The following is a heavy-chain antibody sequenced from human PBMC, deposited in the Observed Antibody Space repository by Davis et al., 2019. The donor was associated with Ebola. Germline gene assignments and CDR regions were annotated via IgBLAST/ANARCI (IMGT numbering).Heavy chain of an antibody. V-gene: IGHV3-7*03. D-gene: IGHD2-2*01. CDR1: GFTFSSYW. CDR3: ARGYCSSTSCHPKYNWFDP. J-gene: IGHJ5*02. Sequence: PGGSLRLSCAASGFTFSSYWMSWVRQAPGKGLEWVANIKQDGSEKYYVDSVKGRFTISRDNAKNSLYLQMNSLRAEDTAVYYCARGYCSSTSCHPKYNWFDPWGQGTLVTVSS. CDR2: IKQDGSEK.